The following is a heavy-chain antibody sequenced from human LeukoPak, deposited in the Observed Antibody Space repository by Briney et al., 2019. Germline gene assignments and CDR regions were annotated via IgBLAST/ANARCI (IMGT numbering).Heavy chain of an antibody. CDR3: ARSRCSGGSCYSELDY. CDR2: IYHSGST. V-gene: IGHV4-4*02. Sequence: SETLSLTCADSGGSISSSNWWSWVRQPPGKGLEWIGEIYHSGSTNYNPSLKSRVTISVDKSKNQFSLKLSSVTAADTAVYYCARSRCSGGSCYSELDYWGQGTLVTVSS. J-gene: IGHJ4*02. D-gene: IGHD2-15*01. CDR1: GGSISSSNW.